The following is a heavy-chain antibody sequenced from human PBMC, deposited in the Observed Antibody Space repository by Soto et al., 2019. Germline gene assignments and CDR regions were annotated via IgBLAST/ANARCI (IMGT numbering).Heavy chain of an antibody. D-gene: IGHD6-19*01. Sequence: GGSLRLSCAASGFPFGENAMSWVRQAPGKGLEWVSGISDSGATTYYAASVRGRFTISRDNSKNTLYLQMKSLRAEDSASYYCAKEDTSSGSLDYWGQGALVTVSS. CDR3: AKEDTSSGSLDY. CDR2: ISDSGATT. V-gene: IGHV3-23*01. J-gene: IGHJ4*02. CDR1: GFPFGENA.